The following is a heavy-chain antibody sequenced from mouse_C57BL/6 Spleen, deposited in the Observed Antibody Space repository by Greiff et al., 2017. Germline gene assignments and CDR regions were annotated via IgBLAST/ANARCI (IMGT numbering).Heavy chain of an antibody. V-gene: IGHV1-26*01. J-gene: IGHJ2*01. Sequence: VQLQQSGPELVKPGASVKISCKASGYTFTDYYMNWVKQSHGKSLEGIGDINPNNGGTSYNQKFKGKATLTVDKSSSTAYMELRSLTSEDSAVYYCASPLDWGQGTTLTVSS. CDR3: ASPLD. CDR1: GYTFTDYY. CDR2: INPNNGGT.